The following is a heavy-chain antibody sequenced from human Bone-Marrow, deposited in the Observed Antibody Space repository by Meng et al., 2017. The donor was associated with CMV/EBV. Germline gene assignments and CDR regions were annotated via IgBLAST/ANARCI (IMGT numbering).Heavy chain of an antibody. V-gene: IGHV3-53*01. CDR1: GFTVSSNY. D-gene: IGHD2-15*01. J-gene: IGHJ6*02. CDR2: IYSGGST. Sequence: GESLKISCAASGFTVSSNYMSWVRQAPGKGLEWVSVIYSGGSTYYADSVKGRFTISRDKFKNTLYLHMNSLTGEDTAVYYCTGETGGRVFGMDVWGQGTTVTVSS. CDR3: TGETGGRVFGMDV.